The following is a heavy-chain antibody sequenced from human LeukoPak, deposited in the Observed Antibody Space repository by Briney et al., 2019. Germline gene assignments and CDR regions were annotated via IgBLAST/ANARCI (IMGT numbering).Heavy chain of an antibody. V-gene: IGHV3-23*01. CDR2: ISGSGGST. Sequence: PGGSLRLSCAASGFTFSSYAMNWVRQAPGKGLEWVSAISGSGGSTYYADSVKGRFTISRDNSKNTLYLQMNSLRAEDTAVYYCARECCSGGSCCALYYYYYGMDVWGQGATVTVSS. CDR3: ARECCSGGSCCALYYYYYGMDV. D-gene: IGHD2-15*01. CDR1: GFTFSSYA. J-gene: IGHJ6*02.